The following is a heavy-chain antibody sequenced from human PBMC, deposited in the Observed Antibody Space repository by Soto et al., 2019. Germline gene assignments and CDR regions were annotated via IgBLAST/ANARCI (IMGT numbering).Heavy chain of an antibody. CDR2: ISAYNGNT. D-gene: IGHD1-26*01. V-gene: IGHV1-18*01. J-gene: IGHJ5*02. CDR3: ARVVGALGHWFDP. CDR1: CSTFTRYG. Sequence: ASVQGSCHASCSTFTRYGVIWVRQEPGQGLEWMGRISAYNGNTNYAQKLQGRVTMTTDTSTSTAYMELRSLRSDDTAVYYCARVVGALGHWFDPWGQGTLVTVSS.